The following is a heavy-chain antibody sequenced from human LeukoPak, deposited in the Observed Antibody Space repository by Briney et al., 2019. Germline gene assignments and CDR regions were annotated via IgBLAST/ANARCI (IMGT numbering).Heavy chain of an antibody. Sequence: SETLSLTCTVSGGSISSYYWSWIRQPPGKGLEWIGYIYYSGSTNYNPPLKSRVTVSVDTSKNQFSLKLSSVTAADTAVYYCARTTEGGYTYGYFYYYYMDVWGKGTTVTISS. D-gene: IGHD5-18*01. V-gene: IGHV4-59*01. J-gene: IGHJ6*03. CDR2: IYYSGST. CDR3: ARTTEGGYTYGYFYYYYMDV. CDR1: GGSISSYY.